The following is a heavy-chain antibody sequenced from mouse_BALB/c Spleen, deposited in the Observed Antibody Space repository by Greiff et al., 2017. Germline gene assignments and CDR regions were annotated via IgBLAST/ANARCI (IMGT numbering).Heavy chain of an antibody. CDR2: ISYSGST. D-gene: IGHD2-2*01. CDR1: GYSITSDYA. CDR3: ASGVTTFAY. V-gene: IGHV3-2*02. J-gene: IGHJ3*01. Sequence: VQLQQSGPGLVKPSQSLSLTCTVTGYSITSDYAWNWIRQFPGNKLEWMGYISYSGSTSYNPSLKSRISITRDTSKNQFFLQLNSVTTEDTATYYCASGVTTFAYWGQGTLVTVSA.